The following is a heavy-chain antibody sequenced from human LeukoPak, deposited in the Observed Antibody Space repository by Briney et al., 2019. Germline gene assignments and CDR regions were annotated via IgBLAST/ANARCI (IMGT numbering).Heavy chain of an antibody. CDR3: ASAGLATGHFDY. Sequence: SETPSLTCTVSGGSISSYYWSWVRQPPGKGLEWIGYIYYSGSTNYNPSLKSRVTISVDTSKNQFSLKLSSVTAADTAVYYCASAGLATGHFDYWGQGTLVTVSS. CDR2: IYYSGST. D-gene: IGHD3-22*01. J-gene: IGHJ4*02. V-gene: IGHV4-59*08. CDR1: GGSISSYY.